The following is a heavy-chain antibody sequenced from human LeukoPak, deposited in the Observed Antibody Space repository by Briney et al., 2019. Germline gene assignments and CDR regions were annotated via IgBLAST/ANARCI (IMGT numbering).Heavy chain of an antibody. CDR1: GYTFTGYY. CDR3: VRERATKARDAFDI. J-gene: IGHJ3*02. V-gene: IGHV1-2*02. Sequence: ASVKVSCKASGYTFTGYYMHWVRQAPGQGLEWMGWINPKSGGTNYAQKFQGRVTMTRDTSISTAYMELSRMRSDDTAVFYCVRERATKARDAFDIWGQGTMVTVSS. D-gene: IGHD1-1*01. CDR2: INPKSGGT.